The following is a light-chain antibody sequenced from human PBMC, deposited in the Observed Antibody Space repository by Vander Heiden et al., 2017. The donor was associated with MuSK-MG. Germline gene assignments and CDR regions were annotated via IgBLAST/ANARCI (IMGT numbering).Light chain of an antibody. Sequence: DIQMTQSPSTLSASVGDRVTITCRASQSISSWLAWYQQKPGKAPKLLIYDASSLESGVPSRFSGSGSGTEFTLTISSLQPDDFATYYCQQYNSESQTFGQGTKLEIK. CDR2: DAS. CDR3: QQYNSESQT. CDR1: QSISSW. J-gene: IGKJ2*01. V-gene: IGKV1-5*01.